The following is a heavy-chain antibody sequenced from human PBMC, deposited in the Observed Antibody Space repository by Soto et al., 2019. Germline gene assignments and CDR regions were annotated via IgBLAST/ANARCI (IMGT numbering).Heavy chain of an antibody. J-gene: IGHJ3*02. CDR3: AKDLVAAFDI. CDR2: ISYDGSNK. Sequence: VGSLRLSCAASGFTFSSYGMHWVRQAPGKGLEWVAVISYDGSNKYYADSVKGRFTISRDNSKNTLYLQMNSLRAEDTAVYYCAKDLVAAFDIWGQGTMVTVSS. D-gene: IGHD2-2*01. CDR1: GFTFSSYG. V-gene: IGHV3-30*18.